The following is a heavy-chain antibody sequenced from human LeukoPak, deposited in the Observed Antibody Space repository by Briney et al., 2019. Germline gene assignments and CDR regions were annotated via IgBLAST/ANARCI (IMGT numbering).Heavy chain of an antibody. Sequence: PGGSLRLSCAASGFTFSDYYMSWVRQAPGKGMEWVSYISSSGSTIYYADSVKGRFTISRDNPKNSLYLQMNSLRAEDTAVYYCARDFTAAVPAAARRPGYYYYYMDVWGKGTTVTVSS. D-gene: IGHD2-2*01. CDR3: ARDFTAAVPAAARRPGYYYYYMDV. V-gene: IGHV3-11*01. CDR1: GFTFSDYY. CDR2: ISSSGSTI. J-gene: IGHJ6*03.